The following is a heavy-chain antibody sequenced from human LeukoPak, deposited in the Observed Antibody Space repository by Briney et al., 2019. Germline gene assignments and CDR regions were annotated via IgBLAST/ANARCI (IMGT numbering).Heavy chain of an antibody. D-gene: IGHD3-16*02. Sequence: GGSLRLSCAASGFTFSSYWMHWVRQAPGKGLVWVSRINSDGSSTSYADSVKGRFTISRDNAKNTLYLQMNSLRAKDTAVYYCARDYDYVWGSYRYGMDVWGQGTTVTVSS. CDR1: GFTFSSYW. V-gene: IGHV3-74*01. J-gene: IGHJ6*02. CDR3: ARDYDYVWGSYRYGMDV. CDR2: INSDGSST.